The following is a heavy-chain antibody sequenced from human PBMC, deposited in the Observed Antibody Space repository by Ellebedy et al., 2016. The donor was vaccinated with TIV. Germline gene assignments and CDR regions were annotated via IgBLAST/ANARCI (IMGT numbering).Heavy chain of an antibody. Sequence: AASVKVSCKASGYTFTNYDINWVRQATGQGLEWMGWMNLNSGNTGYAQKFQGRLTMTRNTSIGTAYMELSNLASEDTAVYYCARGLNTAAAGAGYWGQGTLVTVSS. V-gene: IGHV1-8*01. CDR3: ARGLNTAAAGAGY. CDR2: MNLNSGNT. J-gene: IGHJ4*02. D-gene: IGHD6-13*01. CDR1: GYTFTNYD.